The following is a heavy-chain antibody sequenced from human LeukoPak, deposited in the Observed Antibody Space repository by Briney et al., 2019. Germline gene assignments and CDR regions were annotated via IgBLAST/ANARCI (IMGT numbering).Heavy chain of an antibody. CDR3: AKGTVCSSPSCDDAFDI. V-gene: IGHV3-43D*04. Sequence: GGSLRLSCAASGFTFDDYAMQWVRQAPGRGLDWGSLISWNGGSTYYADSVKGRFTISRDNSKNSLYLQMNSLRTEDTALYYCAKGTVCSSPSCDDAFDIWGQGTMVTVSS. CDR1: GFTFDDYA. J-gene: IGHJ3*02. CDR2: ISWNGGST. D-gene: IGHD2-2*01.